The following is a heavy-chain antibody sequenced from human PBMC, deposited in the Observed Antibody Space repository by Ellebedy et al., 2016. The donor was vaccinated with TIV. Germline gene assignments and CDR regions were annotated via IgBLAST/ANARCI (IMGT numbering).Heavy chain of an antibody. CDR3: ARALCSGGSCLRYYYYYGMDV. J-gene: IGHJ6*02. CDR1: GGTFSSYA. V-gene: IGHV1-69*06. D-gene: IGHD2-15*01. Sequence: SVKVSXXASGGTFSSYAISWVRQAPGQGLEWMGGIIPIFGTANYAQKFQGRVTITADKSTSTAYMELSSLRSEDTAVYYCARALCSGGSCLRYYYYYGMDVWGQGTTVTVSS. CDR2: IIPIFGTA.